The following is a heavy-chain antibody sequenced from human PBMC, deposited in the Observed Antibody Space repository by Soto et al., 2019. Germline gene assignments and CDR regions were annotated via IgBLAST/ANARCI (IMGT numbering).Heavy chain of an antibody. CDR3: ARGSSGYYPNFDY. CDR1: GGSISSYY. J-gene: IGHJ4*02. Sequence: QVQLQESGPGLVKPSETLSLTCTVSGGSISSYYWSWIRQPPGKGLEWIGYIYYSGSTNYNPSLNSRVTISVGTSKNQFCLKLSSVTAADTAVNSGARGSSGYYPNFDYWGQGTLVTVSS. CDR2: IYYSGST. V-gene: IGHV4-59*01. D-gene: IGHD3-22*01.